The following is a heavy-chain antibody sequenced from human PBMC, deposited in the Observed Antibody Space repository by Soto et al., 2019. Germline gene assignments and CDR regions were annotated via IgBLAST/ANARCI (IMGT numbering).Heavy chain of an antibody. J-gene: IGHJ6*02. CDR3: ARDKDRQQLGGNYYYILDV. Sequence: SVKVSCKASGGTFSTSASSWVRQAPGQGLEWMGGIMPIFRTPDYAQKFQGRVTITADESTSTAYMELSGLKSDDTAVYYCARDKDRQQLGGNYYYILDVWGQGTTVTVSS. D-gene: IGHD3-3*02. CDR2: IMPIFRTP. V-gene: IGHV1-69*13. CDR1: GGTFSTSA.